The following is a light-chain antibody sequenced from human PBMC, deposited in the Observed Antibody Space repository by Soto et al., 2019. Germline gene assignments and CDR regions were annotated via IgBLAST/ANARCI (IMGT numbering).Light chain of an antibody. CDR2: GAS. J-gene: IGKJ1*01. CDR1: QSISDT. V-gene: IGKV3-15*01. CDR3: QQYNNWPWT. Sequence: IGMPQSPATLSVSPGGRATLSCRASQSISDTLAWYQQKPGQAPRLLIHGASTRAPGFPARFSGSGSGTDFTLTISSLQSEDFAVYYCQQYNNWPWTFGQGTKVDIK.